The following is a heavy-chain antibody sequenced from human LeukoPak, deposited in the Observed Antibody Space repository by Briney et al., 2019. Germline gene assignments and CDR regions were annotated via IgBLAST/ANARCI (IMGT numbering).Heavy chain of an antibody. V-gene: IGHV3-74*01. CDR3: ARSTPFDPFDY. CDR1: GFTFSSYW. Sequence: GGSLRLSCAASGFTFSSYWMHWVRQAPGKGLVWVSRINSDGSSTCYADSVKGRFTISRDNAKNTLYLQMNSLRAEDTAVYYCARSTPFDPFDYWGQGTLVTVSS. J-gene: IGHJ4*02. CDR2: INSDGSST. D-gene: IGHD2/OR15-2a*01.